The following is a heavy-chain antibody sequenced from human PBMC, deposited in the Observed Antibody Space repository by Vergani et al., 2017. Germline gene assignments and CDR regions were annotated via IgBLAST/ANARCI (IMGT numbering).Heavy chain of an antibody. CDR2: IYYSGST. J-gene: IGHJ5*02. V-gene: IGHV4-61*01. Sequence: QVQLQESGPGLVKPSETLSLTCTVSGGSVSSGSYYWSWIRQPPGKGLEWIGYIYYSGSTNYNPSLKSRVTISVEPSKNQFSLKLSSVTAADTAVYYWAREGLVGASRWFDPWGQGTLVTVAS. CDR3: AREGLVGASRWFDP. CDR1: GGSVSSGSYY. D-gene: IGHD1-26*01.